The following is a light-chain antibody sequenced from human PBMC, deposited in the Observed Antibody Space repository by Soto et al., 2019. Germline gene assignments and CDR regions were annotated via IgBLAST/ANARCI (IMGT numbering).Light chain of an antibody. J-gene: IGLJ3*02. Sequence: QSALPQPASVSGSPGQSITISCTGTSSDVGTYKFVSWYQQHPGKVPTLMIHEGTKLPSGVSNRFSGSRSGNTATLTISGLQPEDEANYYCCAYAGTSFWVFGGGTKLTVL. CDR1: SSDVGTYKF. CDR2: EGT. V-gene: IGLV2-23*01. CDR3: CAYAGTSFWV.